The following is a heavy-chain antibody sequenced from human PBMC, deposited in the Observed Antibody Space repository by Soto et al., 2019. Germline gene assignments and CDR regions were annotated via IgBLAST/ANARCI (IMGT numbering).Heavy chain of an antibody. CDR1: GFTFTSYW. D-gene: IGHD2-2*01. CDR3: LTHEPYCPSTTCSNFGH. J-gene: IGHJ4*01. V-gene: IGHV5-51*01. Sequence: GESLKISCKASGFTFTSYWIAWVRQMPGKGLEWMGIIYPGDSDTSYSPSFQGQVTISADKSINAAYLQWSSLKASDTAMYYCLTHEPYCPSTTCSNFGHWGQGSLVTASS. CDR2: IYPGDSDT.